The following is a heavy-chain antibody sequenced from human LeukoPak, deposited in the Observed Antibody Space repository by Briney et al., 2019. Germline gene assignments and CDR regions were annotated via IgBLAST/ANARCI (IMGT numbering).Heavy chain of an antibody. CDR2: INPNSGGT. CDR3: ARDSELLWFGEFGDY. V-gene: IGHV1-2*02. Sequence: ASVKVSCKASGYTFTGDYMHWVRQAPGQGLEWMGWINPNSGGTNYAQKFQGRVTMTRDTSISTAYMELSRLRSDDTAVYYCARDSELLWFGEFGDYWGQGTLVTVSS. CDR1: GYTFTGDY. J-gene: IGHJ4*02. D-gene: IGHD3-10*01.